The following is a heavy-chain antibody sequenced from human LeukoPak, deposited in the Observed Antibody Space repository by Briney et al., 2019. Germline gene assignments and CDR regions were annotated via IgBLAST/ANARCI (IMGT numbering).Heavy chain of an antibody. CDR2: ISGSGSTI. CDR3: GKDRNLSGYDDSYFDL. D-gene: IGHD5-12*01. J-gene: IGHJ2*01. CDR1: DSTFGSHS. Sequence: GGSLRLSCAASDSTFGSHSMNWVRQAPGKGLEWISYISGSGSTIYYADSVKGRFTISRDNAKNSLYLQMNSLRAEDTALYYCGKDRNLSGYDDSYFDLWGRGTLVTVSS. V-gene: IGHV3-48*04.